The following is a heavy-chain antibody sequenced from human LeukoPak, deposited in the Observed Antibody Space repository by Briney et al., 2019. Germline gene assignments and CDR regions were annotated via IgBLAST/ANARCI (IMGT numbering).Heavy chain of an antibody. Sequence: SETLSLTCTVSGFSISSYYWSWIRQPPGKGLEWIGYIYYSGSTNYNPSLKSRVTISVDTSKNQFSLKLSSVTAADTAVYYCARSGYYYYYYGMDVWGQGTTVTVSS. V-gene: IGHV4-59*01. CDR1: GFSISSYY. J-gene: IGHJ6*02. D-gene: IGHD3-3*01. CDR2: IYYSGST. CDR3: ARSGYYYYYYGMDV.